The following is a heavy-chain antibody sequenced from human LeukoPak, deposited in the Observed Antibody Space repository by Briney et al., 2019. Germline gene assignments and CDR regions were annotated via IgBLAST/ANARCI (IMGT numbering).Heavy chain of an antibody. CDR1: GITFNSYT. Sequence: GGSLRLSCAASGITFNSYTMNWVRQAPGKGLEWVSSISSSSSYIYYADSVKGRFTISRDNAKNSLYLQMNSLRAEDTAVYYCARVTYNNFFDYWGQGTLVTVSS. D-gene: IGHD1-1*01. J-gene: IGHJ4*02. V-gene: IGHV3-21*01. CDR3: ARVTYNNFFDY. CDR2: ISSSSSYI.